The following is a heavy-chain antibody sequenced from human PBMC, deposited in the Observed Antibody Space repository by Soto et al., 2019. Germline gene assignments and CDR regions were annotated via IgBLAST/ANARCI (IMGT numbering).Heavy chain of an antibody. J-gene: IGHJ4*02. D-gene: IGHD1-1*01. CDR3: ARGRYGDY. CDR2: ISAHNGNT. Sequence: QVHLVQSGAEVKKPGASVKVSCKGSGYAFTTYGITWVRQAPGQGLEWMGWISAHNGNTNYAQKLQGRVTVTRDTSTSTAYRELRSLRSNATAVYYCARGRYGDYWGQGALVTFSS. CDR1: GYAFTTYG. V-gene: IGHV1-18*01.